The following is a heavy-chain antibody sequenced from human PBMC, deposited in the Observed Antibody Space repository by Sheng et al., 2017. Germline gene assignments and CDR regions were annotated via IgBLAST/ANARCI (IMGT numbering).Heavy chain of an antibody. CDR1: GGTFSSYT. V-gene: IGHV1-69*02. J-gene: IGHJ4*02. D-gene: IGHD3-10*01. Sequence: QVQLVQSGAEVKKPGSSVKVSCKASGGTFSSYTISWVRQAPGQGLEWMGRIIPILGIANYAQKFQGRVTITADKSTSTAYMELSSLRSEDTAVYYCARGARVRGVMSYYFDYWGQGTLVTVSS. CDR3: ARGARVRGVMSYYFDY. CDR2: IIPILGIA.